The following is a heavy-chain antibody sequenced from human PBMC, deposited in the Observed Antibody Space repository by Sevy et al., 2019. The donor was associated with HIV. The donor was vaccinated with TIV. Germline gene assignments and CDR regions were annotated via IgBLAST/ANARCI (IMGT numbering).Heavy chain of an antibody. CDR2: FKGKPGGGAI. Sequence: GGSLRLSCAASGFTFTNAWMSWVRQAPGKGLEWVGRFKGKPGGGAIDYAAPVKGRFTILRDDSKNTLYLQMSSLRTEDTAVYYCTTDSWSQEDYHDYWGQGTLVSVSS. J-gene: IGHJ4*02. V-gene: IGHV3-15*01. D-gene: IGHD6-13*01. CDR1: GFTFTNAW. CDR3: TTDSWSQEDYHDY.